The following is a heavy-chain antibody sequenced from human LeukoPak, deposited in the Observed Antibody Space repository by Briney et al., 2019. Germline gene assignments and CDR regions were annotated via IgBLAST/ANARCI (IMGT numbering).Heavy chain of an antibody. V-gene: IGHV3-30*02. Sequence: GGSLRLSCAASGFTFSSYGMHCVRDAPGKGLGWVALIRYDGSTKYYADSVKRQFTISRDNSKNTPYLQMNSLRAEDTAVYYCAKRGGLSSLFDPWGQGTLVTVSS. CDR2: IRYDGSTK. CDR3: AKRGGLSSLFDP. CDR1: GFTFSSYG. J-gene: IGHJ5*02. D-gene: IGHD2-15*01.